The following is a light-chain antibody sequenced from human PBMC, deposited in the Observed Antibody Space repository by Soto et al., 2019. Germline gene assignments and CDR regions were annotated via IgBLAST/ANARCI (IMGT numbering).Light chain of an antibody. CDR2: DAS. V-gene: IGKV3D-15*01. CDR3: QHYSNWPS. CDR1: QSVSSY. Sequence: MTQSPATLSLSPGERATLSCRASQSVSSYLAWYQQKPGQAPRLLIYDASNRATGIPARFSGSGSGTEFTLTISRLQSEDFAVYYCQHYSNWPSFGQGTKVDIK. J-gene: IGKJ1*01.